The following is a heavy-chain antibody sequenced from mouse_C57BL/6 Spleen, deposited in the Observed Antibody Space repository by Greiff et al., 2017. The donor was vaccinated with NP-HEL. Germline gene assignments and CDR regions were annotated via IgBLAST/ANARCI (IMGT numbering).Heavy chain of an antibody. J-gene: IGHJ4*01. CDR3: ARQGLVTTGGYAMDY. CDR2: ISNLAYSI. V-gene: IGHV5-15*01. D-gene: IGHD2-2*01. Sequence: EVKLMESGGGLVQPGGSLKLSCAASGFTFSDYGMAWVRQAPRKGPEWVAFISNLAYSIYYADTVTGRFTISRENAKNTLYLEMSSLRSEDTAMYYCARQGLVTTGGYAMDYWGQGTSVTVSS. CDR1: GFTFSDYG.